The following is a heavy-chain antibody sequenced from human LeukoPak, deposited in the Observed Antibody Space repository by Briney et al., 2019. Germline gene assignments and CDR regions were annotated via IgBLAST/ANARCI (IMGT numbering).Heavy chain of an antibody. D-gene: IGHD3-22*01. Sequence: SETLSLTCTVSGGSISSSSYYWGWIRQPPGKGLEWIGSIYYSGSTYYNPSLKSRVTISVDTSKNQFSLKLSSVTAADTAVYYCARDMYYYDSSGSALDYWGQGTLVTVSS. V-gene: IGHV4-39*07. CDR3: ARDMYYYDSSGSALDY. CDR2: IYYSGST. CDR1: GGSISSSSYY. J-gene: IGHJ4*02.